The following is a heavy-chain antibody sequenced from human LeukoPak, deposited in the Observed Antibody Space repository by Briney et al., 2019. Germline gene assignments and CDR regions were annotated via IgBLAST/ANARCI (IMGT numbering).Heavy chain of an antibody. CDR2: IGTAGDT. CDR1: GFNFSNYN. CDR3: ARARSPTLGYFDL. D-gene: IGHD1-26*01. V-gene: IGHV3-13*01. J-gene: IGHJ2*01. Sequence: GGSLRLSCAASGFNFSNYNMNWVRQAPGKGLEWVSGIGTAGDTYYPGSVKGRFTISRENAKNSLYLQMNSLRAGDTAVYYCARARSPTLGYFDLWGRGTLVTVSS.